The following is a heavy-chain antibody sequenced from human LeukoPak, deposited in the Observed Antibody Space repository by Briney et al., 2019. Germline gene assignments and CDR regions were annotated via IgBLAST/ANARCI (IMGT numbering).Heavy chain of an antibody. CDR2: ISNTGGST. V-gene: IGHV3-23*01. CDR3: AQQVGYCSSGSCYFTY. CDR1: GFSFNTYA. D-gene: IGHD2-15*01. J-gene: IGHJ1*01. Sequence: PGGSLRLSCAASGFSFNTYAMSWVRQAPGKGLEWVSAISNTGGSTYYADSVKGRFTIPRDKSKNTLSLQMNSLRAEDTAVYYCAQQVGYCSSGSCYFTYWGQGTLVTVSS.